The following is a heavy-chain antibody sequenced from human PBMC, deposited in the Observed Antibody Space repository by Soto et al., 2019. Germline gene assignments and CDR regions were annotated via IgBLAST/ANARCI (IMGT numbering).Heavy chain of an antibody. CDR1: GFTFTSSA. CDR3: AAEGGYCGGDCYLLL. Sequence: SVKVSCKASGFTFTSSAVQWVRQARGQRLEWIGWIVVGSGNTNYAQKFQERVTIARDMSTSTAYMELSSLRSEDTAVYYCAAEGGYCGGDCYLLLWGQGTLVTVSS. CDR2: IVVGSGNT. D-gene: IGHD2-21*02. V-gene: IGHV1-58*01. J-gene: IGHJ4*02.